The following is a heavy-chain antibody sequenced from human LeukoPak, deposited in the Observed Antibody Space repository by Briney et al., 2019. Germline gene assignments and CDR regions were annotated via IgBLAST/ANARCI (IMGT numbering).Heavy chain of an antibody. J-gene: IGHJ6*03. CDR3: ARDLWDCSSTSCYPYYYYMDV. CDR2: IKQDGSEK. V-gene: IGHV3-7*01. CDR1: GFTFSSYW. Sequence: PGGSLRLSCAASGFTFSSYWMSWVRQAPGKGLEWVANIKQDGSEKYYVDSVKGRFTISRDNAKNSLYLQMNSLRAEDTAVYYCARDLWDCSSTSCYPYYYYMDVWGKGTTVAVSS. D-gene: IGHD2-2*01.